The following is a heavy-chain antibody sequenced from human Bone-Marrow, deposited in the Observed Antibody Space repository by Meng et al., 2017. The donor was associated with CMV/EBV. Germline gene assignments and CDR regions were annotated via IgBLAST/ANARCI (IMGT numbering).Heavy chain of an antibody. CDR2: ITYVGDT. CDR1: GLTFSTYD. CDR3: ARVHSGSYLGDYYYYYAMDV. J-gene: IGHJ6*02. V-gene: IGHV3-13*04. Sequence: GESLKIPCADSGLTFSTYDMHWVRQTTGKGLEWVSPITYVGDTNYPGSVKGRITISRENARKSLFLRMNSLRAEDTAVYYCARVHSGSYLGDYYYYYAMDVWGQGTTVTVSS. D-gene: IGHD1-26*01.